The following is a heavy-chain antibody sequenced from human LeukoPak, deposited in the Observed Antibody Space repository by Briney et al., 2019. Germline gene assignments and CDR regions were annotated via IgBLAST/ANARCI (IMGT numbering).Heavy chain of an antibody. D-gene: IGHD3-10*01. V-gene: IGHV3-23*01. CDR1: GFTFSSYV. CDR2: ISGSGGST. Sequence: GGSLRLSCAASGFTFSSYVMSWVRQAPGKGLEWVSAISGSGGSTHYADSVKGRFTISRDNSKNTLYLQMNSLRAEDTAVYYCAKVLNYYGSGYFDYWGQGTLVTVSS. J-gene: IGHJ4*02. CDR3: AKVLNYYGSGYFDY.